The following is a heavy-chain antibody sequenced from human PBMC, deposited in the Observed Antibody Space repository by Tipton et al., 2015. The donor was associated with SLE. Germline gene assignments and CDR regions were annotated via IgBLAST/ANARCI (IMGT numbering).Heavy chain of an antibody. V-gene: IGHV4-34*01. D-gene: IGHD3-3*01. CDR2: INHSGST. Sequence: TLSLTCAVYGGSFSGYYWSWIRQPPGKGLEWIGEINHSGSTNYNPSLKSRVTISVDTSKKQFSLKLSSVTAADTALYYCARGPQYYDFWSGTSYYGMGVWSQGTTVTVSS. CDR1: GGSFSGYY. J-gene: IGHJ6*02. CDR3: ARGPQYYDFWSGTSYYGMGV.